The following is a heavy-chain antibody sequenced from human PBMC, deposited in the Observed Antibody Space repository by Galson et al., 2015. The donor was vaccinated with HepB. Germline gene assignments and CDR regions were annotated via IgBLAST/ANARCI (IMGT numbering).Heavy chain of an antibody. D-gene: IGHD4-17*01. J-gene: IGHJ3*02. CDR1: GYTFTSYG. V-gene: IGHV1-18*04. Sequence: CKASGYTFTSYGITWVRQAPGQGLEWMGWISVYNGNTNYAQKLQDRITMTTDTSTSTAYMEVRSLRSDDTAVYYCARDHYGYDAFDIWGQGTIVTVSS. CDR3: ARDHYGYDAFDI. CDR2: ISVYNGNT.